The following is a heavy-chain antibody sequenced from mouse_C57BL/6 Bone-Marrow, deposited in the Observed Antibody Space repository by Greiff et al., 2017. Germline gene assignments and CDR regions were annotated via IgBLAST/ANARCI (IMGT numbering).Heavy chain of an antibody. J-gene: IGHJ4*01. Sequence: EVQLQQSGPELVKPGASVSISCKASGYSFTDYNMNWVKQSYGRSLEWIGVINPNYGTTSYNQKFKGKATLTVDQSSSTDYMQLNSLASEDSAVXYCARKETTVVAPGAMDYWGQGTSVTVSS. CDR3: ARKETTVVAPGAMDY. D-gene: IGHD1-1*02. V-gene: IGHV1-39*01. CDR1: GYSFTDYN. CDR2: INPNYGTT.